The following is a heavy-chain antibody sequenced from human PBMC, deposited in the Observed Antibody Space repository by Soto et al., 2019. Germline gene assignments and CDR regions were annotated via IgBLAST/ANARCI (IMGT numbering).Heavy chain of an antibody. CDR3: AKEGPAVAGTKYFDY. V-gene: IGHV3-23*01. CDR1: GFTFSNYA. Sequence: SLRLSCAASGFTFSNYAMTWVRQAPGKGLEWVSGISGNGDSAYYADFLKGRFTISRDNSKNTLYLQMNSLRVEDTAVYYCAKEGPAVAGTKYFDYWGQGTLVTVSS. CDR2: ISGNGDSA. D-gene: IGHD6-19*01. J-gene: IGHJ4*02.